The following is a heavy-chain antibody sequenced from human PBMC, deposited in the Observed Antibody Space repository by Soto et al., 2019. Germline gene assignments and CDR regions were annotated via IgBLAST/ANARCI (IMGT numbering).Heavy chain of an antibody. V-gene: IGHV1-18*01. CDR2: ISAYNGNT. D-gene: IGHD6-6*01. CDR1: GYTFTSYG. CDR3: ARDGQYSSSSAHYLDWFDP. Sequence: ASVKVSCKASGYTFTSYGISWVRQAPGQGLEWMGWISAYNGNTNYAQKLQGRVTMTTDTSTSTAYMELRSLRSDDTAVYYCARDGQYSSSSAHYLDWFDPWGQGTLVTVSS. J-gene: IGHJ5*02.